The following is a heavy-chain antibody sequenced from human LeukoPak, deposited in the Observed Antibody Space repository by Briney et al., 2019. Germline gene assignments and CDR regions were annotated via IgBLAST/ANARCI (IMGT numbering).Heavy chain of an antibody. CDR1: GGTFSSYA. CDR3: ASPTMVRGVSSSYFDY. Sequence: ASVKVSCKASGGTFSSYAISWVRQAPGQGLEWMGRIIPILGIANYAQKFQGRVTITVDKSTSTAYMELSSLRSEDTAVYYCASPTMVRGVSSSYFDYWGQGTLVTVSS. CDR2: IIPILGIA. V-gene: IGHV1-69*04. J-gene: IGHJ4*02. D-gene: IGHD3-10*01.